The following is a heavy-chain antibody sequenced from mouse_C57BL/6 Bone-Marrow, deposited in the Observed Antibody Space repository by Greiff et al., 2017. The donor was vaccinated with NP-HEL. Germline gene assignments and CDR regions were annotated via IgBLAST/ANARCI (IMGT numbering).Heavy chain of an antibody. Sequence: QVQLQQSGAELVRPGASVKLSCKASGYTFTDYYINWVKQRPGQGLELIARIYPGSGNTYYNEKFKGKATLTAEKSSSTAYMQLSSLTSEDSAVYFCARWLLFDYWGQGTTLTVSS. CDR1: GYTFTDYY. D-gene: IGHD2-3*01. V-gene: IGHV1-76*01. CDR3: ARWLLFDY. J-gene: IGHJ2*01. CDR2: IYPGSGNT.